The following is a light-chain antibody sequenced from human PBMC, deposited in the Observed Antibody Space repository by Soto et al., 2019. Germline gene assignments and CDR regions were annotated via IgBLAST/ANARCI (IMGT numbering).Light chain of an antibody. V-gene: IGKV3D-20*02. CDR1: QTVRNNY. CDR2: DAS. J-gene: IGKJ5*01. CDR3: QQRHMWPIT. Sequence: EFVLTQSPGTLSLSPGERATLSCRASQTVRNNYLAWYQQKPGQAPRLLIYDASSRAPDIPDRFSGSGSGTDFTLTISSLEPEASAVYYCQQRHMWPITFGQGTRLEIK.